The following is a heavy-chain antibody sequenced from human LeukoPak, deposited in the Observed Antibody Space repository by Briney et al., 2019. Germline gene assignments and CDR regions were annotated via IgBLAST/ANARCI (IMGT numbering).Heavy chain of an antibody. Sequence: GGSLRLSCAASGFTFSSYSMNWVRQAPGKGLEWVSYISSSSSTIYYADSVKGRYTISRDNAKNSLYLQMNSLRAEDTAVYYCARDLWGDHVWGSYRYPLDYWGQGTLVTVSS. CDR1: GFTFSSYS. V-gene: IGHV3-48*04. CDR2: ISSSSSTI. J-gene: IGHJ4*02. D-gene: IGHD3-16*02. CDR3: ARDLWGDHVWGSYRYPLDY.